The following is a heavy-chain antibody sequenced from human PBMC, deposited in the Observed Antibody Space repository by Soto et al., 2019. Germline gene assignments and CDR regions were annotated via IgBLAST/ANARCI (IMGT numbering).Heavy chain of an antibody. CDR1: GDSVSSKSAA. V-gene: IGHV6-1*01. CDR2: TYYRSKWYN. J-gene: IGHJ1*01. Sequence: SQTLSLTCAISGDSVSSKSAAWNWFRQSPSRGLEWLGRTYYRSKWYNGYAVSVKSRITINPDTSKNQFSLQLNSVTPEDTAGYYCASSIDGWLPHWGQGTLVTVSS. D-gene: IGHD3-10*01. CDR3: ASSIDGWLPH.